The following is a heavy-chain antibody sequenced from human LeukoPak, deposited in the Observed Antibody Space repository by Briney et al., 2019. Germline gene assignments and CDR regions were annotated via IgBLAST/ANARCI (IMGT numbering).Heavy chain of an antibody. J-gene: IGHJ4*02. CDR2: IYYSGST. CDR3: ARVGGASGWYFFDY. D-gene: IGHD6-19*01. CDR1: GGSISSGGYY. V-gene: IGHV4-31*03. Sequence: PSETLSLTCTVSGGSISSGGYYWSWIRQHPGKGLEWIGYIYYSGSTYYNPSLKSRVTIAVDTSKNQFSLKLSSVTAADTAVYYCARVGGASGWYFFDYWGQGTLVTVSS.